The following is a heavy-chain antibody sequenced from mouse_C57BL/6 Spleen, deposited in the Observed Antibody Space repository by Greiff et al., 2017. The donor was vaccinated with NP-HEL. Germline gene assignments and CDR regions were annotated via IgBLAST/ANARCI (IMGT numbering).Heavy chain of an antibody. CDR2: ISNGGGST. D-gene: IGHD1-1*01. CDR1: GFTFSDYY. Sequence: EVQRVESGGGLVQPGGSLKLSCAASGFTFSDYYMYWVRQTPEKRLEWVAYISNGGGSTYYPDTVKGRFTISRDNAKNTLYLQMSRLKSEDTAMYYCARGGYYGSSYMFAYWGQGTLVTVSA. CDR3: ARGGYYGSSYMFAY. V-gene: IGHV5-12*01. J-gene: IGHJ3*01.